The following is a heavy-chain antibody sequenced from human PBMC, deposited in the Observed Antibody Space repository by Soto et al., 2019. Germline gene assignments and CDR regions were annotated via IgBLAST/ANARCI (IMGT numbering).Heavy chain of an antibody. Sequence: PSETLSLTCAVYGGSFSGYYWSWIRQPPGKELKWIGEINHSGSTNYNPSLKSRVTISVDTSKNQFYLKLSSVTAADTAVYYCASGRAVAGMRGYYHYYYYMDVWGKGTTVTVSS. V-gene: IGHV4-34*01. CDR1: GGSFSGYY. J-gene: IGHJ6*03. D-gene: IGHD6-19*01. CDR3: ASGRAVAGMRGYYHYYYYMDV. CDR2: INHSGST.